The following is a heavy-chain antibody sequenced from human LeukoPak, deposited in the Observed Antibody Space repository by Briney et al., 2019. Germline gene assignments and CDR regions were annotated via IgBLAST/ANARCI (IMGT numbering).Heavy chain of an antibody. D-gene: IGHD3-9*01. J-gene: IGHJ4*02. Sequence: SETLSLTCAVYDGSFSGYYWTWIRQPPGKGLEWIGEVNHSGSTNYNPSLKSRVTISVDTSKNQFSLKLTSVTAADTAVYYCARVHGYYDILTGYYRYYFDYWGQRTLVTVSS. V-gene: IGHV4-34*01. CDR1: DGSFSGYY. CDR3: ARVHGYYDILTGYYRYYFDY. CDR2: VNHSGST.